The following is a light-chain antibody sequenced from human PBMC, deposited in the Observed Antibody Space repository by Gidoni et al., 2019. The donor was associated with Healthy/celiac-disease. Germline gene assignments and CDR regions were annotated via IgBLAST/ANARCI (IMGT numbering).Light chain of an antibody. Sequence: QSALTQPASVSGSPGQSITISCPGTSSDVGGYNYVSWYQQHPGKAPKLMIYEVSNRPSGVSNRFSGSKSGNTASLTISRLQAEDEADYYCSSYTSSSFVVFGGGTKLTVL. V-gene: IGLV2-14*01. CDR3: SSYTSSSFVV. J-gene: IGLJ2*01. CDR1: SSDVGGYNY. CDR2: EVS.